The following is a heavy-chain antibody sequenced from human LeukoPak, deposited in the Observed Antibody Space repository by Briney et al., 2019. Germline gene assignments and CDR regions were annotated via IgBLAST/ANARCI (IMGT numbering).Heavy chain of an antibody. D-gene: IGHD2-15*01. CDR2: ISGSGGST. Sequence: GGSLRLSCAASGFTFSSYWMSWVRQAPGKGLEWVSAISGSGGSTYYADSVKGRFAISRDNSKNTLYLQMNSLRAEDTAVYYCAKDGSPQFSYYQYYYGMDVWGQGTTVTVSS. J-gene: IGHJ6*02. CDR1: GFTFSSYW. V-gene: IGHV3-23*01. CDR3: AKDGSPQFSYYQYYYGMDV.